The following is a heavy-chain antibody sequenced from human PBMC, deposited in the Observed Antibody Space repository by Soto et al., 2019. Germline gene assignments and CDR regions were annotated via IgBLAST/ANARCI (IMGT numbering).Heavy chain of an antibody. J-gene: IGHJ4*02. D-gene: IGHD6-19*01. V-gene: IGHV1-3*01. CDR1: GYTFTSYA. Sequence: ASVKVSCKASGYTFTSYAMHWVRQAPGQRLEWMGWINAGNGNTKYSQKFQGRVTITRDTSASTAYMELSSLRSEDTAVYYCARGFAVAGTWYFDYWGQGTLVTVLL. CDR3: ARGFAVAGTWYFDY. CDR2: INAGNGNT.